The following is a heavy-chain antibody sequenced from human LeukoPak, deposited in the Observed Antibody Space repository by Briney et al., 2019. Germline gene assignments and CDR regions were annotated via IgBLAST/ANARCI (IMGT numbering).Heavy chain of an antibody. J-gene: IGHJ4*02. Sequence: QPGGSLRLSCAASGFTFSSYAMSWVRQAPGKGLEWVSSISGFVYNIYYADSVKGRFTISRDNPKNTLYLQMNSLRAEDTAVYYCAKDLQGGNNYGSIFGYFDYWGQGALVTVSS. V-gene: IGHV3-23*01. CDR2: ISGFVYNI. CDR1: GFTFSSYA. D-gene: IGHD5-18*01. CDR3: AKDLQGGNNYGSIFGYFDY.